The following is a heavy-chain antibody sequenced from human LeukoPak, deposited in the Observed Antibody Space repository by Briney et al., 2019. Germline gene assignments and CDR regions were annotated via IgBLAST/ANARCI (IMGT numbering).Heavy chain of an antibody. CDR3: ARAQYYYGSGSYFRNYCYYYYMDV. CDR2: IKQDGSEK. CDR1: GFTFSSYW. J-gene: IGHJ6*03. Sequence: PGGSLRLSCAASGFTFSSYWMSWVRQAPGKGLEWVANIKQDGSEKNYVDSVKGRFTISRDNAKNSLYLQMNSLTAEDTAVYYCARAQYYYGSGSYFRNYCYYYYMDVWGKGTTVTVTS. V-gene: IGHV3-7*01. D-gene: IGHD3-10*01.